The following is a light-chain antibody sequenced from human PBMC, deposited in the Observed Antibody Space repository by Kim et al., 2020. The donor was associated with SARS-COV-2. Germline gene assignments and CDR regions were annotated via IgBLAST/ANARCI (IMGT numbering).Light chain of an antibody. CDR2: RAS. V-gene: IGKV3-20*01. Sequence: SPGERATPSCRASPRVSSGYLAWYQQKPGQAPRLLIYRASTRATGTPDRFSGSGSGTDFTLTISGLEPEDFAVYHCQQYGSSPWTFGQGTKVEIK. J-gene: IGKJ1*01. CDR1: PRVSSGY. CDR3: QQYGSSPWT.